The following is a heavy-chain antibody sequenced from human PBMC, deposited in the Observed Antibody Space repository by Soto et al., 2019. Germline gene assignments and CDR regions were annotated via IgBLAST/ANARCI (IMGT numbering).Heavy chain of an antibody. D-gene: IGHD6-19*01. J-gene: IGHJ6*02. CDR2: IDWDDDK. V-gene: IGHV2-70*01. CDR3: ARITSPPSKSIAVAGTGYYGVDV. CDR1: GFSLTTSGMC. Sequence: ESGPTLVNPTHTLTLTCTFSGFSLTTSGMCVSWIRQPPGKALEWLALIDWDDDKYYRTSLKTRLTISKDTSKNQVVLTMTNMDPVDTATYYCARITSPPSKSIAVAGTGYYGVDVWGQGTTVTVSS.